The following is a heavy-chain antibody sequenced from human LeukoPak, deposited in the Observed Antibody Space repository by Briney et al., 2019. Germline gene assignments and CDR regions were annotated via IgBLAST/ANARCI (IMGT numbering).Heavy chain of an antibody. CDR3: VRGVDY. CDR2: ISSSRTI. J-gene: IGHJ4*02. Sequence: PGGSLRLSCAASGFTISSYSMNWVRQAPGKGLEWVSSISSSRTIYYADSVTGRFTISRDNAKNSLYLQMHSLRAEDTAVYYCVRGVDYWGQGTLVTVSS. CDR1: GFTISSYS. V-gene: IGHV3-21*01.